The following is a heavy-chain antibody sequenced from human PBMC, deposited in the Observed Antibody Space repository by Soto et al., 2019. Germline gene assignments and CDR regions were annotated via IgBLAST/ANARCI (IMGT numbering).Heavy chain of an antibody. CDR3: ARDGGYCIRTSCLTLFDP. CDR1: GFTFSSYS. D-gene: IGHD2-2*01. CDR2: ISSSSSTI. V-gene: IGHV3-48*02. Sequence: EVQLVESGGGLVQPGGSLRLSCAASGFTFSSYSMNWVRQAPGKGLEWVSYISSSSSTIYYADSVKGRFTISRDNAKNSLYLQMNSLRDEDTAVYYCARDGGYCIRTSCLTLFDPWGQGTLVTFSS. J-gene: IGHJ5*02.